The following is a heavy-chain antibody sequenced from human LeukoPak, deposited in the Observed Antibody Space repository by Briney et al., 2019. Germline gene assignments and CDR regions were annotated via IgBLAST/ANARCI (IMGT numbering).Heavy chain of an antibody. Sequence: SAKVSCKASGGTFSSYAISWVRQAPGQGLEWMGGIIPIFGTANYAQKFQGRVTITADESTSTAYMELSSLRSEDTAVYYRARDMLARQDSNYYYYMDVWGKGTTVTVSS. CDR1: GGTFSSYA. V-gene: IGHV1-69*13. J-gene: IGHJ6*03. CDR3: ARDMLARQDSNYYYYMDV. CDR2: IIPIFGTA. D-gene: IGHD3-10*02.